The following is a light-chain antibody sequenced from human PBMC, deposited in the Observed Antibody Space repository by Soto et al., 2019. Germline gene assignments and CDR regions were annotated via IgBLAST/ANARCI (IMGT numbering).Light chain of an antibody. CDR2: GAS. CDR1: QSISGY. V-gene: IGKV1-39*01. CDR3: QQSLSTLLT. J-gene: IGKJ4*01. Sequence: DIQMTQSPSSLSTSVGDRVTITCRASQSISGYLNWYQQKPGKAPKVLISGASTLHNGVPSRFSCRGSGTDFTLTISSLQPEDVATYYCQQSLSTLLTFGGGNKVEIK.